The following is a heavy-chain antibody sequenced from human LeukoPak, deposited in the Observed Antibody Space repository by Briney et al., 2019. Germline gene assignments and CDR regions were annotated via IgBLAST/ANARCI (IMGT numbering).Heavy chain of an antibody. Sequence: PSETLSLTCTVFGGSISSSSYYWGWIRQPPGKGLEWIGSIYYSGSTYYNPSLKSRVTISVDTSKNQFSLKLSSVTAADTAVYYCARDGGWPYYYYYMDVWGKGTTVTVSS. CDR1: GGSISSSSYY. D-gene: IGHD6-19*01. V-gene: IGHV4-39*07. CDR3: ARDGGWPYYYYYMDV. CDR2: IYYSGST. J-gene: IGHJ6*03.